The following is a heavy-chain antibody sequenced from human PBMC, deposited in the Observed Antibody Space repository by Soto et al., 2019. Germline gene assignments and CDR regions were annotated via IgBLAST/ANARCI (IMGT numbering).Heavy chain of an antibody. Sequence: QMQLQESGPGLVKPSETLSLTCTVSGGSISIRDYYWGWIRQPPGKGLEWIGSVYYSGTTYYNPSLKSRVTISVDTSKNQFSLKVSSVTAADTVVYYCARESRYNGFDPGGQGTLLTVSS. CDR3: ARESRYNGFDP. J-gene: IGHJ5*02. V-gene: IGHV4-39*02. CDR1: GGSISIRDYY. CDR2: VYYSGTT.